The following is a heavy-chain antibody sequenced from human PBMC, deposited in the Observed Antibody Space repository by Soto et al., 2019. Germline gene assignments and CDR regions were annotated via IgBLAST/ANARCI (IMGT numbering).Heavy chain of an antibody. CDR3: ARVEYGITMVRGVMNYYYYMDV. V-gene: IGHV1-8*01. D-gene: IGHD3-10*01. CDR2: MNPNSGNT. J-gene: IGHJ6*03. Sequence: ASVKVSCKASGYTFTSYDINWVRQATGQGLEWMGWMNPNSGNTGYAQKCQGRVTMTRNTSISTAYMELSSLRSEDTAVYYCARVEYGITMVRGVMNYYYYMDVWGKGTTVTVSS. CDR1: GYTFTSYD.